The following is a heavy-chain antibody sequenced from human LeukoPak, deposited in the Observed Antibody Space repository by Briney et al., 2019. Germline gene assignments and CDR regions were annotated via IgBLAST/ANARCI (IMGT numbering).Heavy chain of an antibody. D-gene: IGHD3-22*01. CDR2: IPYDGSNK. J-gene: IGHJ3*02. CDR1: GFTFSSYG. V-gene: IGHV3-30*18. CDR3: AKLQAYYYDSSGYSAWEPSAFDI. Sequence: GRSLRLSCAASGFTFSSYGMHWVRQAPGKGLEWVAVIPYDGSNKYYADSVKGRFTISRDNSKNTLYLQMNSLRAEDTAVYYCAKLQAYYYDSSGYSAWEPSAFDIWGQGTMVTVSS.